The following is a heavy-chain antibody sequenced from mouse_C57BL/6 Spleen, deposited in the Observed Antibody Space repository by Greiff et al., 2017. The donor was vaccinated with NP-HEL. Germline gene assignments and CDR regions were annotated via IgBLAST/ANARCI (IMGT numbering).Heavy chain of an antibody. J-gene: IGHJ2*01. V-gene: IGHV1-50*01. D-gene: IGHD1-2*01. CDR3: ASPHSAFDY. Sequence: VKLQQPGAELVKPGASVKLSCKASGYTFTSYWMQWVKQRPGQGLEWIGEIDPSDSYTNYNQKFKGKATLTVDTSSSTAYMQLSSLTSEDSAVYYCASPHSAFDYWGQGTTLTVSS. CDR2: IDPSDSYT. CDR1: GYTFTSYW.